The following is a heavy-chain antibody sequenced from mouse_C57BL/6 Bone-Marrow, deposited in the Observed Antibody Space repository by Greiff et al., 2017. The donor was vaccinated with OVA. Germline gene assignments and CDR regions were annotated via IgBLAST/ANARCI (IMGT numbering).Heavy chain of an antibody. Sequence: EVKVVESGAELVRPGSSVKMSCKTSGYTFTSYGINWVKQRPGQGLEWIGYIYIGNGYTEYNEKFKGKATLTSDTSSSTAYMQLSSLTSEDSAIYFCANYYGPYAMDYWGQGTSVTVSS. D-gene: IGHD1-1*01. CDR2: IYIGNGYT. J-gene: IGHJ4*01. V-gene: IGHV1-58*01. CDR3: ANYYGPYAMDY. CDR1: GYTFTSYG.